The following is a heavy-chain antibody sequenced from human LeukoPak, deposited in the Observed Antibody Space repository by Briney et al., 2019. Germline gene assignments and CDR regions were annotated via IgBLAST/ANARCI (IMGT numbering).Heavy chain of an antibody. CDR1: GFAFSSYS. CDR3: ARVGRWGFDY. V-gene: IGHV3-21*01. Sequence: GGSLRLSCAASGFAFSSYSMNWVRQAPGKGLEWVSSISSSSSYIYYADSVKGRFTISRDNAKNSLYLQMNSLRAEDTAVYYCARVGRWGFDYGGQGTLVTVAS. D-gene: IGHD1-26*01. J-gene: IGHJ4*02. CDR2: ISSSSSYI.